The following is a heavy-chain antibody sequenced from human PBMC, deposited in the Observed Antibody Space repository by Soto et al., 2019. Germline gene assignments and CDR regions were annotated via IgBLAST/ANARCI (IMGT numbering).Heavy chain of an antibody. J-gene: IGHJ4*02. CDR1: GDSVSSNIAA. Sequence: PSQTLSLTCAISGDSVSSNIAAWNWVRQSPSRGLEWLGRTKYRSKWYTDYATSVKSRISINPDTSKNQVSLHLNSVTPEDTAVYYCAREGSSTWTYHFDFWGQGILVTVSS. CDR3: AREGSSTWTYHFDF. V-gene: IGHV6-1*01. CDR2: TKYRSKWYT. D-gene: IGHD6-13*01.